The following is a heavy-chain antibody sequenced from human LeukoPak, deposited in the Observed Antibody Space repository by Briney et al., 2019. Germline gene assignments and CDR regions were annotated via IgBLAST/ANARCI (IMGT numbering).Heavy chain of an antibody. J-gene: IGHJ4*02. CDR3: AKVMVAYNWNYGNLEY. V-gene: IGHV3-30*02. CDR2: IRYDGSDK. CDR1: GFTFSGYG. D-gene: IGHD1-7*01. Sequence: PGGSLRLSCAASGFTFSGYGMHWVRQAPGKGLEWVTFIRYDGSDKYYADSVKGRFTISRDSSKNTLYLQMNSLRGEDTAVYYCAKVMVAYNWNYGNLEYWGQGTLVTVSS.